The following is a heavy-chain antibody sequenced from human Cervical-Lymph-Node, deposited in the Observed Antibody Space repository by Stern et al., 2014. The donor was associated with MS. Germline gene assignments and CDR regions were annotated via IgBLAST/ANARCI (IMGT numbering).Heavy chain of an antibody. CDR3: ARRGMDV. Sequence: VHLVESGAEVKKPRASVKISCRTSGYTFTAYYIHWVRQAPGQGLEWMGRINAASGVTAYAQNFQDRVTMTRDTSINTVYMEMTRLTSDDTAVYFCARRGMDVWGQGTTVTVSS. CDR2: INAASGVT. J-gene: IGHJ6*02. CDR1: GYTFTAYY. V-gene: IGHV1-2*06.